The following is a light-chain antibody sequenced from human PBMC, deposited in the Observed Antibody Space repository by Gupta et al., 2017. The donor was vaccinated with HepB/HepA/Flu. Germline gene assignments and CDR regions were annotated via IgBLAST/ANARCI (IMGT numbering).Light chain of an antibody. V-gene: IGLV3-1*01. CDR3: QAWDNTLVI. Sequence: SYDLSQTPSVSVSTGKTASLTCSGSRLGDKYASWYQQKPGQSPIVVIYEDTKRPSGIPERFSASNSGNTATLTISGTQAMDEADYYCQAWDNTLVIFGVGTKLTVL. CDR2: EDT. J-gene: IGLJ2*01. CDR1: RLGDKY.